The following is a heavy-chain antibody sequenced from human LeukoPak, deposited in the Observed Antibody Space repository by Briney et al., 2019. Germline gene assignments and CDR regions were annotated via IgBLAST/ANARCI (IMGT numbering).Heavy chain of an antibody. D-gene: IGHD2-15*01. J-gene: IGHJ5*02. CDR1: GGTFSSYA. CDR3: GRARRYCSGGSCYSGFDP. V-gene: IGHV1-69*05. CDR2: IIPIFGTA. Sequence: GASVKVSCKASGGTFSSYAISWVRQAPGQGLEWMGGIIPIFGTANYAQKFQGRVTITTDESTSTAYMELSSLRSEDTAVYYCGRARRYCSGGSCYSGFDPWGQGTLVTVSS.